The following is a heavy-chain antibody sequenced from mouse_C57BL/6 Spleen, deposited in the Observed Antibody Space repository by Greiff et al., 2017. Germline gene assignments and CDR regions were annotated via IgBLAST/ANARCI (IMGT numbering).Heavy chain of an antibody. CDR3: ARYHPWYFDV. CDR1: GYTFTDYY. V-gene: IGHV1-26*01. J-gene: IGHJ1*03. CDR2: INPNNGGT. Sequence: EVQLQQSGPELVKPGASVKISCKASGYTFTDYYMHWVKQSHGKSLEWIGDINPNNGGTSYNQKFKGKATLTVDTSSSTAYMGLRSLTSEDSAVYYGARYHPWYFDVWGTGTTVTVSS.